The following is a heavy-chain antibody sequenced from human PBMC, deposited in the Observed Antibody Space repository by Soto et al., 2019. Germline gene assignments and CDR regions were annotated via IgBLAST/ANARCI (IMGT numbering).Heavy chain of an antibody. CDR2: IKQDGSEK. Sequence: GGSLRLSCAASGVTFSSYWMSWGRQAPGKGLEWVANIKQDGSEKYYVDSVKGRFTISRDNAKNSLYLQMNSLRAEDTALYYCARAPARSYDRSGYYRFDYWGQGTLVTVSS. V-gene: IGHV3-7*01. CDR1: GVTFSSYW. J-gene: IGHJ4*02. CDR3: ARAPARSYDRSGYYRFDY. D-gene: IGHD3-22*01.